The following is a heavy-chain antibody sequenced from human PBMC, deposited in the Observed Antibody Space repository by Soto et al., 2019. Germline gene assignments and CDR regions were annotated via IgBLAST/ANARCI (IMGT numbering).Heavy chain of an antibody. Sequence: QVTLKESGPVLVKPTETLTLTCTVSGFSLSNPRMGVSWIRQPPGKALEWLAHIFSNDEKSYSTSLKSRLTISKDTSNSQVVLIMTNMDPVDTATYYCARILKQLWPKPLNWFDPWGQGTLVTVSS. CDR1: GFSLSNPRMG. CDR3: ARILKQLWPKPLNWFDP. CDR2: IFSNDEK. D-gene: IGHD5-18*01. J-gene: IGHJ5*02. V-gene: IGHV2-26*01.